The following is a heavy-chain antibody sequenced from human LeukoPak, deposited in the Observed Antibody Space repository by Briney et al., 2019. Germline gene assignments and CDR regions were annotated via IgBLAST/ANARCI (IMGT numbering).Heavy chain of an antibody. Sequence: SETLSLTCAVYGGSFSGNYWSWIRQPQGKGMGWNGEINHSGSTNYNPTLKSRVTISVATSKTQFSLKLSSVTAADTAVYYCASQILGYGSGGSCYGNYWGQGTLVTVSS. J-gene: IGHJ4*02. D-gene: IGHD2-15*01. V-gene: IGHV4-34*01. CDR2: INHSGST. CDR3: ASQILGYGSGGSCYGNY. CDR1: GGSFSGNY.